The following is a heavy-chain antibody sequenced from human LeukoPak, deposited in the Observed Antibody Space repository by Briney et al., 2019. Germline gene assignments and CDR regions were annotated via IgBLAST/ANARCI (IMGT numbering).Heavy chain of an antibody. CDR1: GFTFSSYA. J-gene: IGHJ6*04. CDR2: ISGSGGST. D-gene: IGHD7-27*01. V-gene: IGHV3-23*01. Sequence: QPGGSLRLSYAASGFTFSSYAMSWVRQAPGKGLEWVSAISGSGGSTYYADSVKGRFTISRDNSKNTLYLQMNSLRAEDTAVYYCASWAERYYYYGMDVWGKGTTVTVSS. CDR3: ASWAERYYYYGMDV.